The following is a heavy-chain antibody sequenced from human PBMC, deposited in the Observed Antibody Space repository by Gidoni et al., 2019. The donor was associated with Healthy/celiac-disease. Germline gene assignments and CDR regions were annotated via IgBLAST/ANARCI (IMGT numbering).Heavy chain of an antibody. J-gene: IGHJ4*02. V-gene: IGHV4-59*11. CDR1: GGSISSHY. D-gene: IGHD3-22*01. Sequence: QVQLQESGPGLVKPSVTLSLTCPVSGGSISSHYWSWIRQPPGKGLEWIGYIYYSGSTNYNTSLKSRVTISVDTSKNQFSLKLSSVTAADTAVYYCARVKITMIDYWGQGTLVTVSS. CDR3: ARVKITMIDY. CDR2: IYYSGST.